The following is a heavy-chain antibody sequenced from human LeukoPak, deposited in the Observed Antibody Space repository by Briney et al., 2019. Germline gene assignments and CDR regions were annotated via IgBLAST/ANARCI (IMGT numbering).Heavy chain of an antibody. CDR2: ISASGGST. D-gene: IGHD3-3*01. CDR3: AKDFSYDFWSVPGY. Sequence: GGSLRLSCADSGFTFSSYAMSWVRQAPGEGLEWVSAISASGGSTYYADSVKGRFTISRDNSKNTLYLQMNSLRGEDTAVYYCAKDFSYDFWSVPGYWGQGTLVTVSS. J-gene: IGHJ4*02. CDR1: GFTFSSYA. V-gene: IGHV3-23*01.